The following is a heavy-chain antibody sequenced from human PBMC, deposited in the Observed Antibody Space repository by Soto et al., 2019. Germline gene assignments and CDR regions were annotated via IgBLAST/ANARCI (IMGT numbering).Heavy chain of an antibody. CDR3: ARDKITMVRGVARGMDV. CDR1: GGSISSYY. J-gene: IGHJ6*02. D-gene: IGHD3-10*01. V-gene: IGHV4-59*01. CDR2: IYYSGST. Sequence: SETLSLTCTVSGGSISSYYWSWIRQPPGKGLEWIGYIYYSGSTNYNPSLKSRVTISVDTSKNQFSLKLSSVTAADTAVYYCARDKITMVRGVARGMDVWGQGTTVTVSS.